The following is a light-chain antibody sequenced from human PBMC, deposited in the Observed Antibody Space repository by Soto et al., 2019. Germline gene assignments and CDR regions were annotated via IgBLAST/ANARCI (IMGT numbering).Light chain of an antibody. CDR3: STYTGSNTPYV. J-gene: IGLJ1*01. CDR1: TSDIGNYNY. Sequence: QSALTQPASVSGFPGQSISISCTGATSDIGNYNYFSWYQQHPGKAPKLIIYQVSNRPSGVSNRFSGSKSGNTASLTISGLQADDEADYYCSTYTGSNTPYVFGTGTKVTVL. CDR2: QVS. V-gene: IGLV2-14*01.